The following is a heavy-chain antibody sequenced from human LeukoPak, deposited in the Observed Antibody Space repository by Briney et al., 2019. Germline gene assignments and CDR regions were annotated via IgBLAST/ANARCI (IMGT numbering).Heavy chain of an antibody. J-gene: IGHJ3*02. CDR1: GFTFSSYG. Sequence: GRSLRLSCAASGFTFSSYGMHWVRQAPGKELEWVAVISYDGSNKYYADSVKGRFTISRDNSKNTLYLQMNSLRAEDTAVYYCAKSLFTSATGTGRAFDIWGQGTMVTVSS. D-gene: IGHD1-1*01. V-gene: IGHV3-30*18. CDR3: AKSLFTSATGTGRAFDI. CDR2: ISYDGSNK.